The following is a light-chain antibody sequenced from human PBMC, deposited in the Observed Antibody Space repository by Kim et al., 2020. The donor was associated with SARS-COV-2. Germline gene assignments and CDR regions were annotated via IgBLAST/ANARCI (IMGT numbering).Light chain of an antibody. CDR3: QQYNNWPPNT. CDR2: GVS. CDR1: QSISNN. V-gene: IGKV3-15*01. J-gene: IGKJ2*01. Sequence: ETMMTRSPATLSVSPGERATLSCRSSQSISNNLAWYQQKPGQAPRLLIYGVSTRATDIPARFSGSGSGTDFTLTISSLQSEDFAVYYCQQYNNWPPNTFGQGTKLEI.